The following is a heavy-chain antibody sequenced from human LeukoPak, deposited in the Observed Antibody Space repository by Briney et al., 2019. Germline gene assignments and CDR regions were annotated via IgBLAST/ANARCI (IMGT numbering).Heavy chain of an antibody. CDR3: ARARGDYGDYYFDY. D-gene: IGHD4-17*01. V-gene: IGHV1-2*06. Sequence: ASVKVSCKXSGYTFTGYYMHWVRQAPGQGLEWMGRINPNSGGTNYAQKFQGRVTMTRDTSISTAYMELSRLRSDDTAVYYCARARGDYGDYYFDYWGQGTLVTVSS. CDR2: INPNSGGT. CDR1: GYTFTGYY. J-gene: IGHJ4*02.